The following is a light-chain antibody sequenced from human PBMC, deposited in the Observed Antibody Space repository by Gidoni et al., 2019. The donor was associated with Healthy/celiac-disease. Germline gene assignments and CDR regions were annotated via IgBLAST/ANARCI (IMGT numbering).Light chain of an antibody. Sequence: DLQLTQSPSSLSASVGDRVTITCRGSQSISSYLNWYQQKPGKAPKLLIYAASSLQSGVPSRFSGSGSGTDFTLTISSLQPEDFATYYCQQSYSTTWTFGQGTKVEIK. J-gene: IGKJ1*01. CDR1: QSISSY. CDR2: AAS. CDR3: QQSYSTTWT. V-gene: IGKV1-39*01.